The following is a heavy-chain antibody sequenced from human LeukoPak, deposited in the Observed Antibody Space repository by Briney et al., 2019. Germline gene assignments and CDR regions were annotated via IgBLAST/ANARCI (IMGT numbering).Heavy chain of an antibody. D-gene: IGHD3-3*01. CDR3: ARERYDFWSGYFEGGAFDI. V-gene: IGHV3-7*01. Sequence: PGGSLRLSCAASGFSFSGYWMSWVRQAPGKGLEWVANIKQDGSEKNYVDSVKGRFTISRDNAKNSLYLQMNSLRAEDTAVYYCARERYDFWSGYFEGGAFDIWGQGTMVTVSS. CDR2: IKQDGSEK. J-gene: IGHJ3*02. CDR1: GFSFSGYW.